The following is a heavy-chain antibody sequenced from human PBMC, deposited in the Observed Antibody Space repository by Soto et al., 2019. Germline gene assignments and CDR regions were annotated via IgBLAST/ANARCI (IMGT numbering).Heavy chain of an antibody. CDR1: GGSVCSSSYY. D-gene: IGHD4-17*01. J-gene: IGHJ4*02. V-gene: IGHV4-39*07. Sequence: SETTSITCTVSGGSVCSSSYYWGWIRQPPGKGLEWIGSIYYSGSTYYNPSLKSRVTISVDTSKNQFSLKLSSVTAADTAVYYCARDYGDYFDYWGQGTLVTVSS. CDR2: IYYSGST. CDR3: ARDYGDYFDY.